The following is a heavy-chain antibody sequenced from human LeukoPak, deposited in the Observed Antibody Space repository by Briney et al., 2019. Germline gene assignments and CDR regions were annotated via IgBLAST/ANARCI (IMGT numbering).Heavy chain of an antibody. J-gene: IGHJ6*02. V-gene: IGHV1-69*04. CDR2: IIPILGIA. Sequence: SVKVSCKASGGTFSSYAISWVRQAPGQGLEWMGRIIPILGIANYAQKFQGRVTITADKSTSTAYMELSSLRSEDTAVYYCARVIGGYCSSTSCPSRIYYYYYYGMDVWGQGTTVTVSS. D-gene: IGHD2-2*01. CDR1: GGTFSSYA. CDR3: ARVIGGYCSSTSCPSRIYYYYYYGMDV.